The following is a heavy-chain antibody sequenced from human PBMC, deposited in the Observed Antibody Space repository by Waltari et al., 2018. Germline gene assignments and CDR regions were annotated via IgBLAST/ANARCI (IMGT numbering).Heavy chain of an antibody. V-gene: IGHV3-23*01. Sequence: EAQLLESGGGLVQPGGPLRISCAASGFTFSTYGMSWVRQSPERGLEWLATIGGNGAWANYADSVKGRFTISRDNSKNTLYLQMNSLRVEDTAMYYCTSVPWYPLRYWGQGTLVTVSS. J-gene: IGHJ4*02. D-gene: IGHD2-15*01. CDR2: IGGNGAWA. CDR3: TSVPWYPLRY. CDR1: GFTFSTYG.